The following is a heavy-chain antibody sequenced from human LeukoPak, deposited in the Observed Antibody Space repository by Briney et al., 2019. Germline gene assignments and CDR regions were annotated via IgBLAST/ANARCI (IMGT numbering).Heavy chain of an antibody. CDR3: ARVVRGPKDSYFDY. J-gene: IGHJ4*02. D-gene: IGHD3-10*01. CDR2: IKQDGNEK. CDR1: GFTFRTYW. Sequence: GGSLRLSCAASGFTFRTYWMSWVRQAPGKGLEWVANIKQDGNEKYYVDSVKGRFTISRDNAKNSLDLQMNSLRAGDTAVYYCARVVRGPKDSYFDYWGQGTLVTVSS. V-gene: IGHV3-7*01.